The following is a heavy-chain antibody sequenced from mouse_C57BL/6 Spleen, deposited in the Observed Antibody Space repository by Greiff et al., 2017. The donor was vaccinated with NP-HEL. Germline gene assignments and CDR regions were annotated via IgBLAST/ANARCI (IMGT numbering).Heavy chain of an antibody. V-gene: IGHV8-8*01. J-gene: IGHJ4*01. Sequence: QVTLKVSGPGLLQPSQTLSLPCSFSGFSLSTFGMGVGWIRQPSGKGLEWLAHIWWDDDKSYNLALKSRLTFSQDTSKHQVYLKIANVDTADTATYYCARIPYGYERGYAMDYWGQGTSVTVSS. CDR2: IWWDDDK. D-gene: IGHD2-2*01. CDR3: ARIPYGYERGYAMDY. CDR1: GFSLSTFGMG.